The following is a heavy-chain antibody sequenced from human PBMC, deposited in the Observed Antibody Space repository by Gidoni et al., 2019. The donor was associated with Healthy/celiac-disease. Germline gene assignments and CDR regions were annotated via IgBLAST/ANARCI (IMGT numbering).Heavy chain of an antibody. Sequence: QVQLVESGGGVVQPGRSLRLSCAASGFTFSSYGMHWVRQAPGKGLEWVAVIWYDGSNKYYADSVKGRFTISRDNSKNTLYLQMNSLRAEDTAVYYCARTFYVWGSSFDYWGQGTLVTVSS. V-gene: IGHV3-33*01. J-gene: IGHJ4*02. CDR2: IWYDGSNK. CDR1: GFTFSSYG. CDR3: ARTFYVWGSSFDY. D-gene: IGHD3-16*01.